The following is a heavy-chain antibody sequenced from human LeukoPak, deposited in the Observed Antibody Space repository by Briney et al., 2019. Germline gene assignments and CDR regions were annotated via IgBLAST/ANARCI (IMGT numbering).Heavy chain of an antibody. J-gene: IGHJ4*02. CDR1: GYTFTNYA. CDR3: AREWLGSGDSRYSH. V-gene: IGHV1-3*01. D-gene: IGHD2-15*01. CDR2: INSGNGNT. Sequence: ASVKVSCKASGYTFTNYAIHWVRQAPGQRLEWMGWINSGNGNTKYSQELQGRVAINRDTSATTAYMELSSLRSDDTALYYCAREWLGSGDSRYSHWGQGTLVTVSS.